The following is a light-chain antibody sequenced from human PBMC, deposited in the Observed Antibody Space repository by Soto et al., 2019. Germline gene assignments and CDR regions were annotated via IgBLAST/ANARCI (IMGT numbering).Light chain of an antibody. CDR1: QDISSW. CDR2: AAS. J-gene: IGKJ4*01. CDR3: QQTNSFPLT. Sequence: DIQMTQSPSSVSASVGEGVTITCRARQDISSWLAWYQQKPGKAPKLLIYAASSLQSGVPSRFSGSGSGTDFPLTISILQPEDFAAYYCQQTNSFPLTFGGGTKVEIK. V-gene: IGKV1-12*01.